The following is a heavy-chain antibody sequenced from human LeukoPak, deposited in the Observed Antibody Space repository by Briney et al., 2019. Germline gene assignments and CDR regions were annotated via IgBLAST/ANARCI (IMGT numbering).Heavy chain of an antibody. CDR2: ISYDGSNK. CDR3: ARDPAPGAYYYYMDV. CDR1: GFSFSSYG. V-gene: IGHV3-30*03. D-gene: IGHD3-10*01. Sequence: GGPLRLSCVASGFSFSSYGMHWVRQAPGKGLEWVAVISYDGSNKNYADSVKGRFTISRDNSKNTLYLQMNSLRAEDTAVYYCARDPAPGAYYYYMDVWGKGTTVTVSS. J-gene: IGHJ6*03.